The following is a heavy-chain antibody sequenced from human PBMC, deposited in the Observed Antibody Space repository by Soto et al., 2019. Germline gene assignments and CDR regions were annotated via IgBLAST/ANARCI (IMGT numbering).Heavy chain of an antibody. CDR3: ARDGDPGYSFWSGPLGGGRFDP. V-gene: IGHV1-69*12. CDR1: GATFGNTA. Sequence: QVQLVQSGAEVKEPGSSVNVSCKTSGATFGNTAVTWVRQAPGQGLEWIGGIVPLFGTANYAQKFRGRVTITAVESTSTAYMELSSLRTDDTAVYYCARDGDPGYSFWSGPLGGGRFDPWGQGTLVTVSS. CDR2: IVPLFGTA. D-gene: IGHD3-3*01. J-gene: IGHJ5*02.